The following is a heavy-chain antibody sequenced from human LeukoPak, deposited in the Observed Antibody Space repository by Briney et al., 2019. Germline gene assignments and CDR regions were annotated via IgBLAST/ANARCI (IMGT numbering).Heavy chain of an antibody. V-gene: IGHV1-18*01. D-gene: IGHD3-22*01. CDR3: AREPRDSSGYYYVGSGFDY. CDR2: ISAYNGNT. Sequence: ASVKVSCKASGYTFTNYGISWVRQAPGQGLEWMGWISAYNGNTNYAQKFQGRVTMTTDTSTSTAYMELRSLRSDVTAVYYCAREPRDSSGYYYVGSGFDYWGQGTLVTVSS. J-gene: IGHJ4*02. CDR1: GYTFTNYG.